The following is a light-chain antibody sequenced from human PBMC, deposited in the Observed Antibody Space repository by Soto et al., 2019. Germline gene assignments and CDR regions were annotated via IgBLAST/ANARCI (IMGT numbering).Light chain of an antibody. CDR3: QSYDSSLSVV. J-gene: IGLJ2*01. CDR1: SSNIGGGYD. CDR2: GNS. Sequence: QSVLTQPPSASGTPGQRVTISCTGSSSNIGGGYDVHWYQQLPGTAPKLLIYGNSNPPSGVPDRFSGSKSATSASLAITGLQAEDEADYYRQSYDSSLSVVFGGGTKLTVL. V-gene: IGLV1-40*01.